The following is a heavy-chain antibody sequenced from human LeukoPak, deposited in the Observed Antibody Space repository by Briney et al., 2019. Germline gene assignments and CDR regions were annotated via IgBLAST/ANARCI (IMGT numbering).Heavy chain of an antibody. CDR3: AREPEDYSGSYFSAFDI. CDR2: ISYDGSNK. CDR1: GLIFSSYG. J-gene: IGHJ3*02. V-gene: IGHV3-30*03. D-gene: IGHD1-26*01. Sequence: GGSLRLSCAVSGLIFSSYGMHWVRQAPGKGLEWVTVISYDGSNKYYADSVKGRFTISRDNSKSTLYLQMNSLRPEDTAVYYCAREPEDYSGSYFSAFDIWGQGTMVTVSS.